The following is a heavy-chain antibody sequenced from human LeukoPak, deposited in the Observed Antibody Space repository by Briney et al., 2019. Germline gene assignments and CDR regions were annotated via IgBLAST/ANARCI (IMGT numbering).Heavy chain of an antibody. J-gene: IGHJ4*02. V-gene: IGHV3-74*01. D-gene: IGHD4-23*01. Sequence: PGGSLRLSCAASGFTFSSYWKHWVRQAPGKRLVWVSRINSDGSSTSYADSVKGRFTISRDNAKNTLYLQMNSLRAEDTAVYYCARVDPTVAFDYWGQGTLVTVSS. CDR2: INSDGSST. CDR3: ARVDPTVAFDY. CDR1: GFTFSSYW.